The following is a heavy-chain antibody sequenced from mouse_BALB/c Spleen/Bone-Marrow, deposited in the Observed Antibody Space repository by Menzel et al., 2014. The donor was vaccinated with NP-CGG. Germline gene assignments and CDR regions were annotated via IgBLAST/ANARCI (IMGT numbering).Heavy chain of an antibody. CDR3: ARDWYFDV. Sequence: QVQLQQSGAELAKPGASVKMSCKASGYTFTSYWMHWVKQRPGQGLEWIGYINPSTGYTEYNQEFKDKATLTADKSSSTAYMQLSSLTPEDSAVYYCARDWYFDVWGAGTTVTVSS. V-gene: IGHV1-7*01. J-gene: IGHJ1*01. CDR1: GYTFTSYW. CDR2: INPSTGYT.